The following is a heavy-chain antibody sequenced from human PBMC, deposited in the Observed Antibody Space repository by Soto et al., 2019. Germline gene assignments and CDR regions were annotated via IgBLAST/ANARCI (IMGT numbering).Heavy chain of an antibody. J-gene: IGHJ6*02. CDR2: IYYSGST. CDR3: ARVRGARRYYYGMDV. Sequence: SETMSLTSTVSGGSISSGGYYWSWIRQHPGKGLEWIGYIYYSGSTYYNPSLKSRVTISVDTSKNQFSLKLSSVTAADTAVYYCARVRGARRYYYGMDVWGQGTTVTVSS. V-gene: IGHV4-31*03. D-gene: IGHD3-10*01. CDR1: GGSISSGGYY.